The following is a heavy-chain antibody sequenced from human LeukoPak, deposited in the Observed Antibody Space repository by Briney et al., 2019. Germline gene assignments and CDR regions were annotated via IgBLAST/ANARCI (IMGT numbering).Heavy chain of an antibody. Sequence: GGSLRLSCAASGFTFSSYAMSWVRQAPGKGLEWVSAISGSGGSTYYADSVKGRFTISRDNSKNTLYLQMNSLRAEDTAVYYCARTNGSNVALYFDYWGQGTLVTVSS. CDR1: GFTFSSYA. V-gene: IGHV3-23*01. CDR2: ISGSGGST. D-gene: IGHD4-23*01. J-gene: IGHJ4*02. CDR3: ARTNGSNVALYFDY.